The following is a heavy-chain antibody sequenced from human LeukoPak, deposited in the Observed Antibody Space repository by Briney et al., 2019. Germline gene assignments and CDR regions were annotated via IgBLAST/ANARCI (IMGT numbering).Heavy chain of an antibody. CDR1: GGSISSGGYY. V-gene: IGHV4-31*03. CDR3: ARDAPLSYDYDILTGYSTIYYYGMDV. CDR2: IYYSGST. Sequence: SETLSLTCTVSGGSISSGGYYWSWIRQHPGKGLEWIGYIYYSGSTYYSPSLKSRVTISVEPAKNQFSLKLSSVTAADTAVYYCARDAPLSYDYDILTGYSTIYYYGMDVWGQGTLVTVSS. D-gene: IGHD3-9*01. J-gene: IGHJ6*02.